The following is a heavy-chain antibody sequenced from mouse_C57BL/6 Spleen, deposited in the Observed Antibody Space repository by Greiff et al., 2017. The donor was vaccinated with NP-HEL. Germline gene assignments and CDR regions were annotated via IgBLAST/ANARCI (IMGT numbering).Heavy chain of an antibody. J-gene: IGHJ1*03. D-gene: IGHD1-1*01. CDR1: GYSITSGYY. Sequence: EVQLQQSGPGLVKPSQSLSLTCSVTGYSITSGYYWNWIRQFPGNKLEWMGYISYDGSNNYNPSLKNRISITRDTSKNQFFLKLNSVTTEDTATYYCARPLITTVGNRYFDVWGTGTTVTVSS. V-gene: IGHV3-6*01. CDR3: ARPLITTVGNRYFDV. CDR2: ISYDGSN.